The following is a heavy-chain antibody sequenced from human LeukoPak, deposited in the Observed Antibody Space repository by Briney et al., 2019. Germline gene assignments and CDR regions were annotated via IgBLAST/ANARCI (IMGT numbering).Heavy chain of an antibody. J-gene: IGHJ5*02. D-gene: IGHD3-10*01. V-gene: IGHV4-31*03. CDR1: GDFISAGSYY. CDR2: IYRSGGT. CDR3: ARVYGSGRPGVDP. Sequence: SETLSLTCTVSGDFISAGSYYWSWIRQHPGKGLEWIGYIYRSGGTYYNTSLKSRVTISIDTSKNQFSVKLTSVTAADTAVYYCARVYGSGRPGVDPYGRGFLVTDSS.